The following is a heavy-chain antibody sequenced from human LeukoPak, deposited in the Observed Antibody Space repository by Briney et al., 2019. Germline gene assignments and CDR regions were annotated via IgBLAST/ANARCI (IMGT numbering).Heavy chain of an antibody. Sequence: PGGSLRLSCAASGFTFSSYGMHWVRQAPGKGLEWVAVISYDGSNKYYADSVKGRFTISRDNSKNTLYLQMNSLRAEDTAVYYCAREPSGSPADYWGQGTLVTVSS. D-gene: IGHD1-26*01. J-gene: IGHJ4*02. CDR2: ISYDGSNK. V-gene: IGHV3-30*03. CDR3: AREPSGSPADY. CDR1: GFTFSSYG.